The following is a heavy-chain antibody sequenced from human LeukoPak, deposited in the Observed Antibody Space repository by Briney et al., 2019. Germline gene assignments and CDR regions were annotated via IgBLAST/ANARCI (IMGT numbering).Heavy chain of an antibody. CDR3: AKANDYGDLFDY. D-gene: IGHD4-17*01. CDR2: ISYDGSNK. J-gene: IGHJ4*02. CDR1: GFTISSYG. V-gene: IGHV3-30*18. Sequence: GGSLRLSCAASGFTISSYGMHWVRQAPGKGLEWVAVISYDGSNKYYADSVKGRFTISRDNSKNTLYLQMNSLRAEDTAVYYCAKANDYGDLFDYWGQGTLVTVSS.